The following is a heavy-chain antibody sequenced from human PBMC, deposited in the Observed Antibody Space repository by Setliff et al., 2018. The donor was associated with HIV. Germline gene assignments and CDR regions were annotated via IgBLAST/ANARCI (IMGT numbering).Heavy chain of an antibody. CDR1: GYTFTGYY. CDR3: ARGGNDWNQPADY. D-gene: IGHD1-1*01. CDR2: INPNSGGT. V-gene: IGHV1-2*04. J-gene: IGHJ4*02. Sequence: ASVKVSCKASGYTFTGYYMHWVRQAPGQGLEWMGWINPNSGGTNYAQKFQGWVTMTRDTSISTAYMELSRLRSDDTAVYYCARGGNDWNQPADYWGQGTLVTVSS.